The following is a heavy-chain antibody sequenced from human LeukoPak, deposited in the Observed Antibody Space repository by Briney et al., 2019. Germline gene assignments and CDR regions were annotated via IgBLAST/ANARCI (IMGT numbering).Heavy chain of an antibody. CDR2: IYHSGST. D-gene: IGHD6-13*01. CDR1: GGSISSSNW. Sequence: SGTLSLTCAVSGGSISSSNWWSWVRQPPGKGLEWIGEIYHSGSTNYNPSLKSRVTISVDTSKNQFSLKLSSVTAADTAVYYCARVCYSSSYDYWYFDLWAVAPWSLSPQ. CDR3: ARVCYSSSYDYWYFDL. J-gene: IGHJ2*01. V-gene: IGHV4-4*02.